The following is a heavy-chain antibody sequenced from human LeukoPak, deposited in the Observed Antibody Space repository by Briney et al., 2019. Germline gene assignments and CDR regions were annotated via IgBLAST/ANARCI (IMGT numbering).Heavy chain of an antibody. J-gene: IGHJ6*02. CDR1: GGTFSSYA. CDR3: ARGEASSGYLRYYYYGMDV. Sequence: ASVKVSCKASGGTFSSYAISWVRQAPGQRLEWMGWINAGNGNTKYSQKFQGRVTITRDTSAGTAYMELSSLRSEDTAVYYCARGEASSGYLRYYYYGMDVWGQGITVTVSS. CDR2: INAGNGNT. V-gene: IGHV1-3*01. D-gene: IGHD3-22*01.